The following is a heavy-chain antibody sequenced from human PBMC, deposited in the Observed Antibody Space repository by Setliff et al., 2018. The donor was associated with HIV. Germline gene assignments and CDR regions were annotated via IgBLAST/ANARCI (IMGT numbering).Heavy chain of an antibody. Sequence: ASVKVSCKTSGYSFTSHFMHWVRQAPGQGLEWMGIINPSDGATTYAGRFQGRLTMTSDTSTTTVYMELSSLRSEDTAVYYCARSHYGSGKSDFDYWGQGTLVTVSS. D-gene: IGHD3-10*01. CDR3: ARSHYGSGKSDFDY. V-gene: IGHV1-46*01. CDR2: INPSDGAT. CDR1: GYSFTSHF. J-gene: IGHJ4*02.